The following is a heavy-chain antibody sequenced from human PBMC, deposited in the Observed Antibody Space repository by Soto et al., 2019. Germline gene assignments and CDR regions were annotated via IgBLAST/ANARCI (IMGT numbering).Heavy chain of an antibody. CDR3: ARRFLEWLLYGSYDY. J-gene: IGHJ4*02. CDR2: INHSGST. V-gene: IGHV4-34*01. Sequence: PSETLSLTCAVYGGSFSGYYWSWIRQPPGKGLEWIGEINHSGSTNYNPSLKSRVTISVDTSKNQFSLKLSPVTAADTAVYYCARRFLEWLLYGSYDYWGQRTLVTVSS. D-gene: IGHD3-3*01. CDR1: GGSFSGYY.